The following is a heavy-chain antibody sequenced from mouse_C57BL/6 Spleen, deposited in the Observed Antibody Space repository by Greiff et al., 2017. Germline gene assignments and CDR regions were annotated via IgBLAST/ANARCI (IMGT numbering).Heavy chain of an antibody. CDR2: IYPRSGNT. Sequence: QVQLKESGAELARPGASVKLSCKASGYTFTSYGISWVKQRPGQGLEWIGEIYPRSGNTYYNEKFKGKATLTADKSSSTAYMGLRSLTSDASSVYFCASITTVVAPFDYWGQGTTLTGSS. J-gene: IGHJ2*01. CDR3: ASITTVVAPFDY. CDR1: GYTFTSYG. V-gene: IGHV1-81*01. D-gene: IGHD1-1*01.